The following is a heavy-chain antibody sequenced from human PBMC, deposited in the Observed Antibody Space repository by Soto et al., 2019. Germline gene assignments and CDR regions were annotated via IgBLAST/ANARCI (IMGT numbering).Heavy chain of an antibody. J-gene: IGHJ6*02. V-gene: IGHV4-59*01. CDR1: GGSISSDY. CDR3: ARLTSGLYYDFWSGYGYYRMDV. D-gene: IGHD3-3*01. Sequence: SETLSLTCTVSGGSISSDYWSWIRQPPGKGLEWIGYIYYRGSTNYNPSLKSRVTISVDTSKIQFSLKLSSVTAADTAVYYCARLTSGLYYDFWSGYGYYRMDVWGPGTTVPVSS. CDR2: IYYRGST.